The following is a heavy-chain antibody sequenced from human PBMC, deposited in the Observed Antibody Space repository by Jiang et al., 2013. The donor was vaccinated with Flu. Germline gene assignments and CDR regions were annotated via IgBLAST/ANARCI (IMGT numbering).Heavy chain of an antibody. CDR1: GGTFSSYT. D-gene: IGHD3-22*01. CDR2: IIPILGIA. CDR3: ARSYLYYYDSSGYFDY. J-gene: IGHJ4*02. V-gene: IGHV1-69*04. Sequence: SGAEVKKPGSSVKVSCKASGGTFSSYTISWVRQAPGQGLEWMGRIIPILGIANYAQKFQGRVTITADKSTSTAYMELSSLRSEDTAVYYCARSYLYYYDSSGYFDYWGQGTLVTVSS.